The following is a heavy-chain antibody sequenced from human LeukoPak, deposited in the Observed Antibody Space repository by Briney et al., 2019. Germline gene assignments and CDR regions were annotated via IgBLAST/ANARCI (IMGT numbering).Heavy chain of an antibody. CDR1: GYTLTSYG. D-gene: IGHD6-6*01. CDR2: ISAYNGNT. Sequence: ASVKVSCKASGYTLTSYGISWVRQAPGQGLEWMGWISAYNGNTNYAQKLQGRVTMTTDTSTSTAYMELRSLRLDDTAVYYCARVSGFEYSSSPGAYWGQGTLVTVSS. V-gene: IGHV1-18*01. CDR3: ARVSGFEYSSSPGAY. J-gene: IGHJ4*02.